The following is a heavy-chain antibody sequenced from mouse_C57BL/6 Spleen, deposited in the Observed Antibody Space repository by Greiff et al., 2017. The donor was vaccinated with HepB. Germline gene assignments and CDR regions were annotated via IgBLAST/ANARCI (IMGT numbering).Heavy chain of an antibody. Sequence: DVKLVESGGGLVKPGGSLKLSCAASGFTFSSYAMSWVRQTPEKRLEWVATISDGGSYTYYPDNVKGRFTISRDNAKNNLYLQMSHLKSEDTAMYYCARDYSKRFDYWGQGTTLTVSS. CDR2: ISDGGSYT. CDR3: ARDYSKRFDY. D-gene: IGHD2-5*01. CDR1: GFTFSSYA. J-gene: IGHJ2*01. V-gene: IGHV5-4*01.